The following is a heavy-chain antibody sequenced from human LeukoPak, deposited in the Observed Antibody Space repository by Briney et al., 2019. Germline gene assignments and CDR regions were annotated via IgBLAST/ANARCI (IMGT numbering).Heavy chain of an antibody. Sequence: GGSLRLSCAASGFTFSDYYMHWIRQAPGEGLEWVSSITSSGNTIYYADSVKGRFTISRDNAKSSLYLQMNSLRAEDTAVYYCARPLGEYQLLSPDYWGQGTLVTVSS. CDR1: GFTFSDYY. CDR2: ITSSGNTI. V-gene: IGHV3-11*01. D-gene: IGHD2-2*01. J-gene: IGHJ4*02. CDR3: ARPLGEYQLLSPDY.